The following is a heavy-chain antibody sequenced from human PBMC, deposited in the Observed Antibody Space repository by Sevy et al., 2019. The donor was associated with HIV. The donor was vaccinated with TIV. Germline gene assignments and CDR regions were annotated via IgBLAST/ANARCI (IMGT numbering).Heavy chain of an antibody. V-gene: IGHV5-51*01. CDR2: IYPDDSDT. Sequence: GESLKISCKGSGFTFTTYWIGWVRQMPGKGLEWIGIIYPDDSDTRYSPSFQGHVTISVDKSISTAYPQWSTLKASDTAMYYCARHHASYGVTGYYYYYGLDVWGQGTTVTVSS. J-gene: IGHJ6*02. CDR3: ARHHASYGVTGYYYYYGLDV. CDR1: GFTFTTYW. D-gene: IGHD4-17*01.